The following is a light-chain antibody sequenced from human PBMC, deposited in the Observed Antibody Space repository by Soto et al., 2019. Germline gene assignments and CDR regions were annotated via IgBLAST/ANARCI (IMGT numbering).Light chain of an antibody. CDR1: QTVRNNY. CDR3: QQYGSSPTT. CDR2: DAS. Sequence: EFVLTQSPGTLYLSTGERATLSCRASQTVRNNYLAWYQQKPGQAPRLLIYDASTRATGIPDRFSGSGSGTDFTLTISRLEPEDFAVYYCQQYGSSPTTFGQGTKVDIK. J-gene: IGKJ1*01. V-gene: IGKV3-20*01.